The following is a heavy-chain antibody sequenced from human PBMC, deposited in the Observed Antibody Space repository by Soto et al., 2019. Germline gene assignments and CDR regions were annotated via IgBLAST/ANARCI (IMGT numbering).Heavy chain of an antibody. J-gene: IGHJ4*02. CDR2: IIPIFGAS. V-gene: IGHV1-69*01. D-gene: IGHD5-18*01. CDR1: GGSLSNYL. CDR3: ARGGVDTVTFDY. Sequence: QVQLVQSGTGVKKPGSSVQVSCKASGGSLSNYLITWVRQAPGQGLEWMGEIIPIFGASNSAQRFQGRVTITAVESTSTVYMELSNLRSEDTAVYYCARGGVDTVTFDYWGQGTLVTVSS.